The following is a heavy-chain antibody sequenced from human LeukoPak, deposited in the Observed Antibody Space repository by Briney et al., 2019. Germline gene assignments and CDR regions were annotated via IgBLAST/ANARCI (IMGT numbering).Heavy chain of an antibody. D-gene: IGHD5-18*01. CDR1: GITFSSYA. CDR2: ISGSGGST. V-gene: IGHV3-23*01. J-gene: IGHJ5*02. Sequence: PGGSLRLSCAASGITFSSYAMSWVRQGPGKGLEWVSGISGSGGSTYYADSVRGRFTTSRDNSKNTLYLQMNSLRVEDTALYYCAKVPGYIYGPNWFDPWGQGTLVTVSS. CDR3: AKVPGYIYGPNWFDP.